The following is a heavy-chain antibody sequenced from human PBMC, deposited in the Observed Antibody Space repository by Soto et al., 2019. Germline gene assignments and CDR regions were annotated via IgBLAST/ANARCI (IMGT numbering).Heavy chain of an antibody. J-gene: IGHJ4*02. V-gene: IGHV1-46*01. CDR3: ARDLSSWLGDC. Sequence: QVQLVQSGAELKKPGASVKVSCKASGYTFTSYYMHWVRQAPGQGLEWMGVINASGGSTTYAQKFQDIVTRTRYASTSTVYMELSSLRSEDAAVYYCARDLSSWLGDCWGQGTLVTVSS. CDR1: GYTFTSYY. D-gene: IGHD5-12*01. CDR2: INASGGST.